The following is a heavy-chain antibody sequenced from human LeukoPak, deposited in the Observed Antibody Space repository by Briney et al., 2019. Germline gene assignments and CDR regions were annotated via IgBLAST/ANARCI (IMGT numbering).Heavy chain of an antibody. Sequence: SETLSLTCTVSGGSVSSGSYYWSWIRQPPGKGLEWIGYIYYSGSTNYNPSLKSRVTISVDTSKNQYSLKLSSVTAADTAVYYCARGGAVAGDPFDYWGQGTLVTVSS. CDR1: GGSVSSGSYY. D-gene: IGHD6-19*01. CDR2: IYYSGST. CDR3: ARGGAVAGDPFDY. J-gene: IGHJ4*02. V-gene: IGHV4-61*01.